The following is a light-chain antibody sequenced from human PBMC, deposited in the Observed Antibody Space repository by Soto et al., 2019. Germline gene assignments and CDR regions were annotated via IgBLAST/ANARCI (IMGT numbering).Light chain of an antibody. Sequence: QSVLTQPPSASGSPGQSVTISCTGTSSDVGGYNYVSWYQQHPGKAPKLMIYEVSKQPSGVPDRFSGSKSGSTASLTVSGLQAEDEADYYCSSYAGSNLWVFGGGTKLTVL. CDR1: SSDVGGYNY. J-gene: IGLJ3*02. CDR3: SSYAGSNLWV. CDR2: EVS. V-gene: IGLV2-8*01.